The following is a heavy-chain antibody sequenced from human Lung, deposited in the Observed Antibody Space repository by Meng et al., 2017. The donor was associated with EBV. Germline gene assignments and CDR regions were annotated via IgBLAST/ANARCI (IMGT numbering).Heavy chain of an antibody. Sequence: GRLQQVCPGRGKPSPTLPLICAICGDSVSSSSAAWTWIRQSPSRGLEWLGRTYYRSKWYNDYAVFVKSRITINPDTSMNQFSLQLNSVTPEDTAVYYCARGATSVFDLWGRGTLVTVSS. CDR2: TYYRSKWYN. CDR1: GDSVSSSSAA. CDR3: ARGATSVFDL. V-gene: IGHV6-1*01. J-gene: IGHJ2*01.